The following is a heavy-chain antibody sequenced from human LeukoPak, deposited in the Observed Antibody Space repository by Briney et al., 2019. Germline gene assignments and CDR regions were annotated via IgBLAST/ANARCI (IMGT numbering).Heavy chain of an antibody. CDR1: GYSISSGLY. V-gene: IGHV4-38-2*01. CDR3: VRTEVSSGSEDY. CDR2: VCHSGKT. D-gene: IGHD6-19*01. Sequence: SETLSLTCAVSGYSISSGLYWAWIRQPPGKGLEWIGSVCHSGKTSYNSSLRSRVTMSADTSKNQFSMKLSSVIAADTAVYYCVRTEVSSGSEDYWGQGTLVTVSS. J-gene: IGHJ4*02.